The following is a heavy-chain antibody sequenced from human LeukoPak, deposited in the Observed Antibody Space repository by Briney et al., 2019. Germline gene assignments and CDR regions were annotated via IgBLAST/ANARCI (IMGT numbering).Heavy chain of an antibody. CDR1: GFTFSSYA. V-gene: IGHV3-23*01. Sequence: PGGSLRLSCAASGFTFSSYAMSWVRQAPGKGLEWVSSITSSGAATYYADSVKGRFTISRDNSDNTLCLQMNSLRAEDTAVYYCAXXRPNYYXXXXHYYKLNGDCWGQGTLVTVSS. CDR3: AXXRPNYYXXXXHYYKLNGDC. CDR2: ITSSGAAT. J-gene: IGHJ4*02. D-gene: IGHD3-22*01.